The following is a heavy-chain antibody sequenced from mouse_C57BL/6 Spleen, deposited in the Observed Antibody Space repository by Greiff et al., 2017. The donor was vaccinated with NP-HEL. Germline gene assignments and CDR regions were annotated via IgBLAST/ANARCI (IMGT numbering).Heavy chain of an antibody. CDR3: ARYYDSRYWYFDV. Sequence: DVMLVESGGGLVKPGGSLKLSCAASGFTFSDYGMHWVRQAPEKGLEWVAYISSGSSTIYYAHTVKGRFTISRDKTKDTMCLQMNSLRSENTAMYECARYYDSRYWYFDVWGTGTTVTVSS. J-gene: IGHJ1*03. V-gene: IGHV5-17*01. CDR1: GFTFSDYG. CDR2: ISSGSSTI. D-gene: IGHD1-1*01.